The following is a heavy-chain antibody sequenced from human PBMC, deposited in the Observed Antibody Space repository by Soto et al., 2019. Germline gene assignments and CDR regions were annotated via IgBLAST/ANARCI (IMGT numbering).Heavy chain of an antibody. CDR2: IYYSGST. D-gene: IGHD3-3*01. Sequence: SETLSLTCTVSGGSISSSSYYWGWIRQPPGKGLEWIGSIYYSGSTYYNPSLKSRVTISVDTSKNQCSLKLSSVTVADTAVYYCARYYDFWSGYSYYYYGMEVWGQGTTVTLSS. CDR1: GGSISSSSYY. CDR3: ARYYDFWSGYSYYYYGMEV. J-gene: IGHJ6*02. V-gene: IGHV4-39*01.